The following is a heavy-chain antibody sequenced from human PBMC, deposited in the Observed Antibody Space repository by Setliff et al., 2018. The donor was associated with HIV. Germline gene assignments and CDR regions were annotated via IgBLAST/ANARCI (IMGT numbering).Heavy chain of an antibody. CDR3: ARGEFYCGTDCYWSSFDY. J-gene: IGHJ4*02. CDR1: GGSISEYY. Sequence: SDTLSLTCTVSGGSISEYYWSWIRQPPGKGLEWIGYIDYSGSTNYNASLKSRLTMSRDTSKSQFSLKLSSVTAADTAVYYCARGEFYCGTDCYWSSFDYWGQGTLVTVSS. CDR2: IDYSGST. D-gene: IGHD2-21*02. V-gene: IGHV4-59*08.